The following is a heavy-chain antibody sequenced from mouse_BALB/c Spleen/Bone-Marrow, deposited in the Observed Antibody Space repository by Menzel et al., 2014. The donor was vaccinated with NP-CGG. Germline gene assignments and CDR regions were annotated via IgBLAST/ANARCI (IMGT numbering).Heavy chain of an antibody. Sequence: EVKLVESGPGLVKPSQSLSLTCTVTGYSITSDYAWNWIRQFPGNKLEWVGYISYSGSTSYNPSLKSRISITRDTSKNQFFLQLNAVTTEDTATYYCARYYYVSSPYWYFDVWGAGTTVTVSS. J-gene: IGHJ1*01. CDR1: GYSITSDYA. D-gene: IGHD1-1*01. V-gene: IGHV3-2*02. CDR3: ARYYYVSSPYWYFDV. CDR2: ISYSGST.